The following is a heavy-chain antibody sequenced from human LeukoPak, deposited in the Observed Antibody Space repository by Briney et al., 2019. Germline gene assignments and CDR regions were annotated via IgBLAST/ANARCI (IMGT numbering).Heavy chain of an antibody. Sequence: PGGSLRLSCAASGFTFSSYSMNWVRQAPGKGLECIGEINHSGSTNYNPSLKSRVTISVDTSKNQFSLKLSSVTAADTAVYYCARRLAYGVPADNDYWGQGTLVTVSS. CDR1: GFTFSSYS. V-gene: IGHV4-34*01. CDR3: ARRLAYGVPADNDY. J-gene: IGHJ4*02. CDR2: INHSGST. D-gene: IGHD2-2*01.